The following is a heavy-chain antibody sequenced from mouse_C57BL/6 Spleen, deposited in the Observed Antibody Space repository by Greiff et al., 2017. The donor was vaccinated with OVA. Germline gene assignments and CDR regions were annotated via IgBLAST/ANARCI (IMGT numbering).Heavy chain of an antibody. D-gene: IGHD3-3*01. V-gene: IGHV5-9*01. Sequence: DVQLVESGGGLVKPGGSLKLSCAASGFTFSSYTMSWVRQTPEKRLKWVATISGGGGNTYYPDSVKGRFTISRDNAKNTLYLQMSSLRSEDTALYYCARRDLLDYWGQGTTLTVSS. CDR2: ISGGGGNT. CDR1: GFTFSSYT. CDR3: ARRDLLDY. J-gene: IGHJ2*01.